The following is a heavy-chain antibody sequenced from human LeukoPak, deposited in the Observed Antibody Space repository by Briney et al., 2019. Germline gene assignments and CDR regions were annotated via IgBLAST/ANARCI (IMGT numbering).Heavy chain of an antibody. J-gene: IGHJ4*02. CDR3: ARGRRIAAAGLYYFDY. Sequence: PGGSLRLSCAASGFTFSSYSMNRVRQVPGKGLEWVSSISSSSSYIYYADSVKGRFTISRDNAKNSLYLQMNSLRAEDTAVYYCARGRRIAAAGLYYFDYWGQGTLVTVSS. D-gene: IGHD6-13*01. V-gene: IGHV3-21*01. CDR2: ISSSSSYI. CDR1: GFTFSSYS.